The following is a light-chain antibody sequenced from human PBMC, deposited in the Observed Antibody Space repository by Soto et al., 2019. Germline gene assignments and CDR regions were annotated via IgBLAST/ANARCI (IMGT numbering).Light chain of an antibody. V-gene: IGKV3-20*01. J-gene: IGKJ4*01. CDR2: GAS. Sequence: EIVLTQSPGTLSLSPGERATLSCRASQSVSSNSLAWYQQKPGQAPRLLIYGASSRATGFPDRFSGSGSGTDFILTISRLEPEDFALYYCQQYGSSPLTFGGGTKVEIK. CDR3: QQYGSSPLT. CDR1: QSVSSNS.